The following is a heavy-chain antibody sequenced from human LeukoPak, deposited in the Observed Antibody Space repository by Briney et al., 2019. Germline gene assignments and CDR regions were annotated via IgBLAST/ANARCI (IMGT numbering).Heavy chain of an antibody. Sequence: KPSETLSLTCAVYGGSFSGYYWSWVRQPPGKGLEWIGEINHSGSTNYNPSLKSRVTISVDTSKNQFSLKLSSVTAADTAVYYCARHKRIEIDYWGQGTLVTVSS. CDR1: GGSFSGYY. D-gene: IGHD5-24*01. V-gene: IGHV4-34*01. CDR3: ARHKRIEIDY. J-gene: IGHJ4*02. CDR2: INHSGST.